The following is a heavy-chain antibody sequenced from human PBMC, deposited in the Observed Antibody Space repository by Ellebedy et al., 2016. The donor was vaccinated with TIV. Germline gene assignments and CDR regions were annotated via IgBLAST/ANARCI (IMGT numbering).Heavy chain of an antibody. Sequence: AASVKVSCKASGYTFTSYGISWVRQSPGQGLEWMGWISPSSGITNYARKLQGRVNVTTDTSTSTVYLELRSLRSDDTAVYYCARGGKFGEPRGYWGQGTLVTVSS. V-gene: IGHV1-18*04. J-gene: IGHJ4*02. D-gene: IGHD3-10*01. CDR3: ARGGKFGEPRGY. CDR2: ISPSSGIT. CDR1: GYTFTSYG.